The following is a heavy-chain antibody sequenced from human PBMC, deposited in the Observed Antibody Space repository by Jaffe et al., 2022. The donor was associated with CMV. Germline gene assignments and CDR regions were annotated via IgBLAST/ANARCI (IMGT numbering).Heavy chain of an antibody. CDR1: GFTFSSQV. CDR2: INTSGGST. D-gene: IGHD5-18*01. CDR3: AKGYNYGFFY. Sequence: EVQLLESGGGLVQPGGSLRLSCAASGFTFSSQVMSWVRQAPGKGLEWVSGINTSGGSTYYADSVKGRFTISRDNSKNTLYLQMNSLRGEDTAVYYCAKGYNYGFFYWGQGTLVTVSS. V-gene: IGHV3-23*01. J-gene: IGHJ4*02.